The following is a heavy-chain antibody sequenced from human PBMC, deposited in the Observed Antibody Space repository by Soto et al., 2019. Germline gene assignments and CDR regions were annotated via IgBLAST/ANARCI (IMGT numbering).Heavy chain of an antibody. CDR1: GYTFTGYA. CDR2: INAGNGNT. V-gene: IGHV1-3*01. D-gene: IGHD2-15*01. J-gene: IGHJ4*02. CDR3: ARASPTSTYCSGGSCYRPGDY. Sequence: ASVKVSCKASGYTFTGYAMHWVRQAPGQRLEWMGWINAGNGNTKYSQKFQGRVTITRDTSASTAYMELSSLRSEDTAVYYCARASPTSTYCSGGSCYRPGDYWGQGTLVTVSS.